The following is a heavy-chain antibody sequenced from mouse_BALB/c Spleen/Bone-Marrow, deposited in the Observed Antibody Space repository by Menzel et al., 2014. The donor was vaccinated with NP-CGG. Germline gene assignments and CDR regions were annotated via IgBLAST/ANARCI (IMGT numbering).Heavy chain of an antibody. CDR2: ISDGGSST. CDR3: ARQDYYAGGYRYFDV. J-gene: IGHJ1*01. Sequence: EVQLQESGGGLVKPGGSLKLSCAASGFTFSDYFMYWVRQTPEKRLEWVATISDGGSSTYYPDSVKGRFTISRDNAKNNLYLQMSSLKSEDIAMYCCARQDYYAGGYRYFDVWGAGTTVTVSS. V-gene: IGHV5-4*02. D-gene: IGHD1-1*01. CDR1: GFTFSDYF.